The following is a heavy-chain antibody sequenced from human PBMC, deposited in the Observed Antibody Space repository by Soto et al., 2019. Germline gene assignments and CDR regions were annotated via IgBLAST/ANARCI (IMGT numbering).Heavy chain of an antibody. D-gene: IGHD5-18*01. Sequence: QVQLVQSGAEVKKPGASVKVSCKASGYTFTSYYMHWVRQAPGQGLEWMGIINPSGGSTSYAQKFQGRVTMTRDTSTSTVYMELSSLRSEDTAVYYCATEPLSTMVTTYYCYGMDVWGQGTTVTVSS. V-gene: IGHV1-46*01. CDR2: INPSGGST. CDR1: GYTFTSYY. CDR3: ATEPLSTMVTTYYCYGMDV. J-gene: IGHJ6*02.